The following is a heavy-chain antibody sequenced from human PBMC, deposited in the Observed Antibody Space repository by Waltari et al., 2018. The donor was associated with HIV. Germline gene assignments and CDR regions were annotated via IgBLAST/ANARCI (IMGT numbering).Heavy chain of an antibody. CDR2: FKPRSARV. D-gene: IGHD3-16*01. V-gene: IGHV3-9*01. CDR3: AKDIGGGHPYYYYGMDV. CDR1: GFDLHVFS. J-gene: IGHJ6*02. Sequence: EVQVVESGCGLVPHGGSMRLYCEASGFDLHVFSMLCVRQIPGKGLEWVSAFKPRSARVGYADSVKGRFIISRDNAKNSLFLQMDSLRPEDTALYYCAKDIGGGHPYYYYGMDVWGQGTTVTVSS.